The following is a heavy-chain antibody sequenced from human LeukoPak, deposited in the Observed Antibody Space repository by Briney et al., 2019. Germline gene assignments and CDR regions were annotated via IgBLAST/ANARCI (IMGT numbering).Heavy chain of an antibody. CDR2: IYYSGST. J-gene: IGHJ6*02. D-gene: IGHD2-2*01. V-gene: IGHV4-59*01. CDR1: GGSISSYY. Sequence: SETLSLTCTVSGGSISSYYWSWIRQPPGKGLEWIGYIYYSGSTNYNPSLKSRVTISVDTSKNQFSLKLSSVTAADTAVYYCARESEANYCTSTTCSRGSMDVWGQGTTVTVSS. CDR3: ARESEANYCTSTTCSRGSMDV.